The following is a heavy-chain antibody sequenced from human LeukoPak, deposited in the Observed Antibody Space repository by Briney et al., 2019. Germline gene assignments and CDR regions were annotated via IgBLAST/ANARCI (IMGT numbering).Heavy chain of an antibody. D-gene: IGHD2-15*01. J-gene: IGHJ3*02. CDR1: GGSTSSSSYY. CDR3: ARYCSGGSCYSDAFDI. V-gene: IGHV4-39*01. CDR2: IYYSGST. Sequence: PSETLSLTCTVSGGSTSSSSYYWGWIRQPPGKGLEWIGSIYYSGSTYYNPSLKSRVTISVDTSKNQFSLKLSSVTAADTAVYYCARYCSGGSCYSDAFDIWGQGTMVTVSS.